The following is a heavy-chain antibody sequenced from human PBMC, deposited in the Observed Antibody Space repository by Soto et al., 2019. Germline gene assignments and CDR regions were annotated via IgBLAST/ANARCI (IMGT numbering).Heavy chain of an antibody. CDR2: ISAYNGNT. CDR3: ANLVEWLDDNWFDP. CDR1: GYTFTSYG. Sequence: ASVKVSCKASGYTFTSYGISWVRQAPGQGLEWMGWISAYNGNTNYAQKLQGRVTMTTDTSTSTAYMELRSLRSDDTAVYYCANLVEWLDDNWFDPWGQGTLVTVSS. V-gene: IGHV1-18*01. J-gene: IGHJ5*02. D-gene: IGHD6-19*01.